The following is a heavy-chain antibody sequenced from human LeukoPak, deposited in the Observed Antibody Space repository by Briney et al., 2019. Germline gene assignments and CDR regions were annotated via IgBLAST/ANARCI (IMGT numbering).Heavy chain of an antibody. CDR2: IYYSGST. CDR1: GGSISGYY. V-gene: IGHV4-59*01. CDR3: ARVTSYQLLSDYYYYYMDV. Sequence: SETLSLTCSVSGGSISGYYWSWIQQPPGKGLEWIGYIYYSGSTNYNPSLKSRVTISVDTSKNQFSLKLSSVTAADTALYYCARVTSYQLLSDYYYYYMDVWGKGTTVTVSS. D-gene: IGHD2-2*01. J-gene: IGHJ6*03.